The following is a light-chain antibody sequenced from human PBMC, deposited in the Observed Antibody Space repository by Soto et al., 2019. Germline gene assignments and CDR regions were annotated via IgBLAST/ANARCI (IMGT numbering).Light chain of an antibody. CDR2: GDN. CDR1: SSNIGSNS. CDR3: AAWDERLKGWM. Sequence: QSVLIQPPSVSGTPGQRVIISCSGSSSNIGSNSANWYQQLPGTAPGLLIYGDNKRPSRVPDRFSGSKSGTSASLAISGLQSGDVADYYCAAWDERLKGWMFGGGTKLTVL. V-gene: IGLV1-44*01. J-gene: IGLJ3*02.